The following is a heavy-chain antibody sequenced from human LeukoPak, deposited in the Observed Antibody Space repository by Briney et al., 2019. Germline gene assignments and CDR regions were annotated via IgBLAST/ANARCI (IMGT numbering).Heavy chain of an antibody. CDR3: ARSVGYDAFDI. D-gene: IGHD1-26*01. CDR1: GGSISSGSYY. V-gene: IGHV4-61*02. J-gene: IGHJ3*02. CDR2: IYTSGST. Sequence: PSETLSLTCTVSGGSISSGSYYWSWIRQPAGKGLEWIGRIYTSGSTNYNPPLKSRVTISVDTSKNQFSLKLSSVTAADTAVYYCARSVGYDAFDIWGQGTMVTVSS.